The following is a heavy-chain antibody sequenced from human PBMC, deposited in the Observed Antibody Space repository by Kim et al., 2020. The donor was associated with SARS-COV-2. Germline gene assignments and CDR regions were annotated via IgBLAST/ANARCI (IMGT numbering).Heavy chain of an antibody. CDR3: AREGGYGQLGGVDY. Sequence: ADSLKGRFTISMDNAKNTLYLQMNSLRSEDTAVYYCAREGGYGQLGGVDYWGQGTLVTVSS. V-gene: IGHV3-53*01. J-gene: IGHJ4*02. D-gene: IGHD5-18*01.